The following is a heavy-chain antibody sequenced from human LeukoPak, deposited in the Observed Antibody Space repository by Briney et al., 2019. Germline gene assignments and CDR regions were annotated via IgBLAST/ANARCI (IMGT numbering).Heavy chain of an antibody. CDR2: IYYSGST. CDR1: GGSISRYY. V-gene: IGHV4-59*08. J-gene: IGHJ4*02. CDR3: ARRSGSYHDY. Sequence: SETVSLTCTVSGGSISRYYWSWILQPPGKGLEWIGYIYYSGSTNYNPSLKSRVTISVDTSKNQFSLKLSSVTAADTAVYYCARRSGSYHDYWGQGTLVTVSS. D-gene: IGHD1-26*01.